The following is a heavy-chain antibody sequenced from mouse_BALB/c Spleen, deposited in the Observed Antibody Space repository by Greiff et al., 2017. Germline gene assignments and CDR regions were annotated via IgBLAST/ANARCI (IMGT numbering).Heavy chain of an antibody. V-gene: IGHV1-7*01. CDR2: INPSTGYT. CDR3: AREGRDGFDY. CDR1: GYTFTSYW. Sequence: VKLQESGAELAKPGASVKMSCKASGYTFTSYWMHWVNQRPGQGLEWIGFINPSTGYTEYNQKVKDKATLTADKSSSTAYMQLSSLTSEDSAVYYCAREGRDGFDYWGQGTTLTVSS. J-gene: IGHJ2*01. D-gene: IGHD2-3*01.